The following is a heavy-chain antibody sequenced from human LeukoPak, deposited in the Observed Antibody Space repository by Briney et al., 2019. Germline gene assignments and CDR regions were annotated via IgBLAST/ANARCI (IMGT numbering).Heavy chain of an antibody. CDR3: AKDSIAAYYYYMDV. CDR1: GFTFSSYA. D-gene: IGHD6-13*01. V-gene: IGHV3-23*01. CDR2: ISGSGGST. J-gene: IGHJ6*03. Sequence: PGGSLRLSCAASGFTFSSYAMSGVRQAPGKGLEWVSAISGSGGSTYYADSVKGRFTISRDNSKNTLYLQMNSLRAEDTAVYYCAKDSIAAYYYYMDVWGKGTTVTVSS.